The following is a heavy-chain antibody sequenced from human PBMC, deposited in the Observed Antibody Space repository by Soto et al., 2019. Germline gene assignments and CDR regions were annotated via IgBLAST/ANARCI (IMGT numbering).Heavy chain of an antibody. CDR3: ARGPTIFGVGVDAFDI. CDR1: GFTLSSYA. D-gene: IGHD3-3*01. Sequence: EVQMLESGGGLVQPGGSLRLSCAASGFTLSSYALSWVRQAPGKGLEWVSGISGSGDFTFDADSVRVRFTIPRDNSMNTLYLQMNSLRVEDTAVYYCARGPTIFGVGVDAFDIWGQGTMATVSS. CDR2: ISGSGDFT. J-gene: IGHJ3*02. V-gene: IGHV3-23*01.